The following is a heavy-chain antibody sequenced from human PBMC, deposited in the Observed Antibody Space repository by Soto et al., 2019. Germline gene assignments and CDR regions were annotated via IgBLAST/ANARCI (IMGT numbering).Heavy chain of an antibody. J-gene: IGHJ3*02. Sequence: PGGSLRLSCSASEFTFSSYSMNWVRHSPFKLLEWVSSISSSSSYIYYADSVKGRFTISRDNAKNSLYLQMNSLRAEDTAVYYCARVEERYQLLDAFDIWGQGTMVTVSS. CDR1: EFTFSSYS. D-gene: IGHD2-2*01. V-gene: IGHV3-21*01. CDR2: ISSSSSYI. CDR3: ARVEERYQLLDAFDI.